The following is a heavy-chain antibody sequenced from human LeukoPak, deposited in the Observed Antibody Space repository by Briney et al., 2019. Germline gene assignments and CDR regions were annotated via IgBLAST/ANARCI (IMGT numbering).Heavy chain of an antibody. D-gene: IGHD3-10*01. CDR2: IQYAGNNK. V-gene: IGHV3-30*02. CDR3: AKDKSMVRELDY. J-gene: IGHJ4*02. CDR1: GFTFSSYS. Sequence: GGAVTLSCPASGFTFSSYSMNWLGPAPAKGLAGLTFIQYAGNNKYYSDSVKGRFTISRDNSKNTLFLQMNSLRAEDTAVYYCAKDKSMVRELDYWGQGTLVTVSS.